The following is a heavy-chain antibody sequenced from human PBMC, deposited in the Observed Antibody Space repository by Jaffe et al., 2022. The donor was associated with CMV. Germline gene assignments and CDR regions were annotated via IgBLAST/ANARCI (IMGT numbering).Heavy chain of an antibody. V-gene: IGHV4-34*01. CDR2: INHSGST. CDR1: GGSFSGYY. J-gene: IGHJ4*02. Sequence: QVQLQQWGAGLLKPSETLSLTCAVYGGSFSGYYWSWIRQPPGKGLEWIGEINHSGSTNYNPSLKSRVTISVDTSKNQFSLKLSSVTAADTAVYYCARAGPRIAARRSGSTLDYWGQGTLVTVSS. D-gene: IGHD6-6*01. CDR3: ARAGPRIAARRSGSTLDY.